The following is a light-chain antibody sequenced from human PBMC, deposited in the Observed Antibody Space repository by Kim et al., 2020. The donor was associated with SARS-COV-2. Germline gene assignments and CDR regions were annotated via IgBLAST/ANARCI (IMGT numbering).Light chain of an antibody. CDR3: LFYYGGAWV. J-gene: IGLJ3*02. CDR2: STG. CDR1: TGAVTSGYY. V-gene: IGLV7-43*01. Sequence: QTVVTQEPSLTMSPGGTVTLTCGSSTGAVTSGYYPTWLQQKPGQAPRTLIYSTGNKHSWTPARFSGSLLGGKAALTLSGVQPEDEADYYCLFYYGGAWVFGGGIQLTVL.